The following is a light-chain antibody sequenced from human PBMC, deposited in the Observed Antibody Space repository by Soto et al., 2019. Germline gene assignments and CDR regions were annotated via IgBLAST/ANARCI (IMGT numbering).Light chain of an antibody. J-gene: IGLJ1*01. CDR1: SSDVGTYNY. Sequence: QSVLTHPASVSGSPGQSITISCTGTSSDVGTYNYVSWYQQHPGKAPKLIIYEVSNRPSGVSNRFSGSKSGNTASLTISGLQAEDEADYYCSSYTSSTDYVFGTGTKVTVL. V-gene: IGLV2-14*01. CDR2: EVS. CDR3: SSYTSSTDYV.